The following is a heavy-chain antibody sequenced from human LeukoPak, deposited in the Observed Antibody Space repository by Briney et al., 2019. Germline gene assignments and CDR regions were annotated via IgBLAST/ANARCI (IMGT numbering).Heavy chain of an antibody. CDR2: IYTSGST. CDR3: ARSYYDSSGYITTYYYMDV. CDR1: GGSISSGSYY. Sequence: SETLSLTCTVSGGSISSGSYYWSWIRQPAGKGLEWIGRIYTSGSTNYNPSLKSRVTISVDTSKNQFSLKLSSVTAADTAVYYCARSYYDSSGYITTYYYMDVWGKGTTVTVSS. D-gene: IGHD3-22*01. J-gene: IGHJ6*03. V-gene: IGHV4-61*02.